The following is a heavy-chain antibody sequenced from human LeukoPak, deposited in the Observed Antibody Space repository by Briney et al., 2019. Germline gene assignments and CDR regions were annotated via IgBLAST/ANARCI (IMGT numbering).Heavy chain of an antibody. CDR3: ARSTRYCSSTSCYSFFDY. V-gene: IGHV1-2*02. CDR2: INPNSGGT. J-gene: IGHJ4*02. Sequence: ASVKVSCKTSGYTFTGYYMHWVRQAPGQGLEWMGWINPNSGGTNYAQKFQGRVTMTRDTSISTAYMELSRLRSDDTAVYYCARSTRYCSSTSCYSFFDYWGQGTLVTVSS. CDR1: GYTFTGYY. D-gene: IGHD2-2*01.